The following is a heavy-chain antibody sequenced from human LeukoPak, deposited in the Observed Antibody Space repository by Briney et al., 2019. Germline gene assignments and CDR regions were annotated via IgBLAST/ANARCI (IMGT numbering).Heavy chain of an antibody. V-gene: IGHV4-34*01. CDR1: GTSFCSYY. CDR2: VNHSGYT. CDR3: ARMTAGHDF. Sequence: SETLSLTCAVSGTSFCSYYWSWIRQPPGKGLEWIGEVNHSGYTNDNPSLKSRVTIADDTSKNQFSLRLRSVTAADTAVYFCARMTAGHDFWGQGTLVTVSS. J-gene: IGHJ4*02. D-gene: IGHD2-21*02.